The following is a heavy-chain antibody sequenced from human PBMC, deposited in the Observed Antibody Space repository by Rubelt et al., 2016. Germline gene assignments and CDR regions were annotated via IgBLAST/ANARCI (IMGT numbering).Heavy chain of an antibody. D-gene: IGHD6-6*01. CDR1: GYTFTSYA. Sequence: QVQLVQSGAEVKKPGASVKVSCKASGYTFTSYAMHWVRQAPGQRLEWMGWINAGNGNTKYSQKFQGRVTITRDTTSRSADMGWGSRRSEDTAVYDCASSLYSSSPYYYYYYGMDVWGQGTTVTVSS. V-gene: IGHV1-3*01. CDR3: ASSLYSSSPYYYYYYGMDV. CDR2: INAGNGNT. J-gene: IGHJ6*02.